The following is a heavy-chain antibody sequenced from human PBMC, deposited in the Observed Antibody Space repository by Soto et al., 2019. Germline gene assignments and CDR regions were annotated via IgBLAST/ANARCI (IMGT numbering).Heavy chain of an antibody. CDR1: SVSITSSNW. Sequence: SETLSLTCDVSSVSITSSNWWTWVRQPPGKGLEWLGKISHSGTVNYNATLRSRVTISVDKPKNQLSLKLMSVTAADTAVYYCARDYDGFDYWGPGILVTVS. J-gene: IGHJ4*02. CDR3: ARDYDGFDY. V-gene: IGHV4-4*02. D-gene: IGHD3-16*01. CDR2: ISHSGTV.